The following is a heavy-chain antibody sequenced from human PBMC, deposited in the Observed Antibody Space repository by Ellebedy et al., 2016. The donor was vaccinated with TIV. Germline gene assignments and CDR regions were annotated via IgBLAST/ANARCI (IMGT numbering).Heavy chain of an antibody. D-gene: IGHD1-26*01. CDR2: MSYSWST. V-gene: IGHV4-59*08. CDR3: ASRASGRSDLGRGLYFEN. J-gene: IGHJ4*02. Sequence: GSLRLSCNVSGASISSYYWSWIRQPPGKGLEWIGYMSYSWSTNYNPSLKSRVTISVDTSKSQFSLKLTSVTAADTAVYYCASRASGRSDLGRGLYFENWGQGTLVTVSS. CDR1: GASISSYY.